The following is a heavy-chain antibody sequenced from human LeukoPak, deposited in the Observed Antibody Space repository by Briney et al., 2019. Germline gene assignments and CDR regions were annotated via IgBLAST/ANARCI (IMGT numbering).Heavy chain of an antibody. CDR1: GGSISGYY. CDR2: IYYSGNT. V-gene: IGHV4-59*01. CDR3: ARIVAYGYGYIDY. J-gene: IGHJ4*01. Sequence: SEPLSLTCTVSGGSISGYYWRWMREPPGKGLEWIGYIYYSGNTNYNPSLQSRVTISVDTSKNQFSLKLSSVTAADTAVYYCARIVAYGYGYIDYWGHGTLVTVSS. D-gene: IGHD5-18*01.